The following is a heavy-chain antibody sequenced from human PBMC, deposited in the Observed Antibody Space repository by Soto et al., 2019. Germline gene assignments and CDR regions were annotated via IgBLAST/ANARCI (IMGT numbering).Heavy chain of an antibody. CDR1: GYTFTNYA. D-gene: IGHD2-21*02. V-gene: IGHV1-3*01. Sequence: GASVKVSCKASGYTFTNYAMHWVRPAPGQRLEWMGWINAGNGNTKYSEKFQERVTITRDMSTSTAYMELSSLRSEDTAVYYCAVRKDCGGDCEPIMDVWGQGTTVTVSS. CDR2: INAGNGNT. CDR3: AVRKDCGGDCEPIMDV. J-gene: IGHJ6*02.